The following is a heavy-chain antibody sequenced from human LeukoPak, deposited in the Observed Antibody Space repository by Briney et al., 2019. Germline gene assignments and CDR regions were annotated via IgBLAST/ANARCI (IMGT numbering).Heavy chain of an antibody. D-gene: IGHD2-2*01. CDR2: IYYSGST. V-gene: IGHV4-59*11. Sequence: PGGSLRLSCAASGFSFSNHWMTWIRQPPGKGLEWIGYIYYSGSTNYNPSLKSRVTISVDTSKNQFSLKLSSVTAADTAVYYCARDVGMYQLPKGGYYYYYMDVWGKGTTVTVSS. CDR3: ARDVGMYQLPKGGYYYYYMDV. CDR1: GFSFSNHW. J-gene: IGHJ6*03.